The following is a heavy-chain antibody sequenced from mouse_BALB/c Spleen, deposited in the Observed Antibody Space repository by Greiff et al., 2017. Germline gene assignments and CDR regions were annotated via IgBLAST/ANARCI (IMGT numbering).Heavy chain of an antibody. D-gene: IGHD1-1*01. J-gene: IGHJ3*01. V-gene: IGHV1-18*01. CDR2: IKPYNGGT. Sequence: VQLQQSGPELVKPGDSMSISCKASGYSFTGYTMNWVKQSHGKNLEWIGLIKPYNGGTSYNQQFKGKATLTVDKSSSTVYMELLSLTTEDSAVYYCARGFTTVVEKVSFADWGQGTLVTVSA. CDR1: GYSFTGYT. CDR3: ARGFTTVVEKVSFAD.